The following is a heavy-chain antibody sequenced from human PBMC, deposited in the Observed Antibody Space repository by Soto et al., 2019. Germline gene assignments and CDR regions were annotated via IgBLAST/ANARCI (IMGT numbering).Heavy chain of an antibody. CDR1: GFTFSSYW. V-gene: IGHV3-74*01. CDR2: INSDGRTTST. D-gene: IGHD3-16*02. Sequence: GGSLRLSCAASGFTFSSYWMHWVRQVPGKGLVWVSRINSDGRTTSTRYADSVKGRFTISRDNAKNTLYLQMDSLRAEDTAVYYCARAPSRMIITLGGVIAPYFGMDVWGQGTTVTVSS. J-gene: IGHJ6*02. CDR3: ARAPSRMIITLGGVIAPYFGMDV.